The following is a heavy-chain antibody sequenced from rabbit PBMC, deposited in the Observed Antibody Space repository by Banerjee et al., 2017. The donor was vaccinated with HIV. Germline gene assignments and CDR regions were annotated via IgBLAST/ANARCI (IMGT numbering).Heavy chain of an antibody. D-gene: IGHD2-1*01. CDR2: IDAGSTGNT. CDR1: GIDFSSYG. CDR3: ARDYRYDDLISFDL. V-gene: IGHV1S45*01. Sequence: ELVESGGGLVQPGESLELSCKASGIDFSSYGISWVRQAPGKGPEWIACIDAGSTGNTYYVNWAKGRFTISKTSSTTVTLQMTSLTAADTATYFCARDYRYDDLISFDLWGPGTLVTVS. J-gene: IGHJ4*01.